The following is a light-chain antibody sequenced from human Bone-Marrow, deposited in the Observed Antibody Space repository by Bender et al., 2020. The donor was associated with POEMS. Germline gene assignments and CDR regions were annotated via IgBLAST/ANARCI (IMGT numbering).Light chain of an antibody. V-gene: IGLV1-47*01. CDR1: SSNIGSNY. CDR2: RNN. CDR3: AAWDDSLSGSWV. J-gene: IGLJ3*02. Sequence: SSSNIGSNYVYWYQQLPGTAPKLLIYRNNQRPSGVPDRFSGSKSGTSASLAISGLRSEDEADYYCAAWDDSLSGSWVFGGGTKLTVL.